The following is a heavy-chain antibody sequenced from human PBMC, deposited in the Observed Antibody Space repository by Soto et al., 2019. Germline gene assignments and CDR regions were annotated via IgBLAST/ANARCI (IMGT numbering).Heavy chain of an antibody. V-gene: IGHV3-15*07. CDR3: TTDRMITVTNYCYYCDGKDV. D-gene: IGHD4-17*01. CDR2: IKSKTDGGTT. J-gene: IGHJ6*02. CDR1: GFTFSNAW. Sequence: PGGSLRLSCAASGFTFSNAWKNWVRQAPGKGLEWVGRIKSKTDGGTTDYAAPVKGRFTISRDDSKKTLYLQMNSLKTEDTAVYYCTTDRMITVTNYCYYCDGKDVRGQGTTVTVSS.